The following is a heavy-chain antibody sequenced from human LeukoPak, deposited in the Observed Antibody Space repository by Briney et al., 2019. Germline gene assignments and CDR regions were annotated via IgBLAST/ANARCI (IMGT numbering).Heavy chain of an antibody. Sequence: ASVKVSCKASGYTFTGYYIHWVRQAPGQGLEWMGRINPSSGGTNYAQKFQGRVTMTRDTSISTAYMELSRLSSDNTAVNYCARDAEDFDYWGQGTLVTVSS. V-gene: IGHV1-2*06. CDR2: INPSSGGT. CDR1: GYTFTGYY. CDR3: ARDAEDFDY. J-gene: IGHJ4*02. D-gene: IGHD1-14*01.